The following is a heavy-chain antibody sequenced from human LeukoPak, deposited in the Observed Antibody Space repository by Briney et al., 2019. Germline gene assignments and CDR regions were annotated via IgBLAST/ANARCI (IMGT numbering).Heavy chain of an antibody. CDR2: IWYDGSNK. CDR3: AGPSGYYYGMDV. CDR1: GFTFSSYG. Sequence: GRSLRLSCAASGFTFSSYGMHWVRQAPGKGLEWVAVIWYDGSNKYYADSVKGRFTISRDNSKNTLYLQMNSLRAEDTAVYYCAGPSGYYYGMDVWGQGTTVTVSS. V-gene: IGHV3-33*01. D-gene: IGHD3-10*01. J-gene: IGHJ6*02.